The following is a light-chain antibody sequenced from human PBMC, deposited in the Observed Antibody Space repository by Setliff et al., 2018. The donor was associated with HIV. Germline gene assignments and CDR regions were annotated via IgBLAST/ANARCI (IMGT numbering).Light chain of an antibody. J-gene: IGLJ3*02. CDR1: SSDDGGYNY. CDR3: SSYAVSTTLV. CDR2: DVS. V-gene: IGLV2-14*01. Sequence: QSALTQPASVSGSPGQSITISCTGTSSDDGGYNYVSWYQQHPGKAPKLMIYDVSNRPSGVSNRFSGSKSGNTASLTISGLQAEDEADYYCSSYAVSTTLVFGGGTKVTVL.